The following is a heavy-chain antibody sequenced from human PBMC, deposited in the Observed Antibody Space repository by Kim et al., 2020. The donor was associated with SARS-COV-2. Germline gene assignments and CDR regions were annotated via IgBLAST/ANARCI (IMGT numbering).Heavy chain of an antibody. CDR3: VRYGRSYGAVL. V-gene: IGHV3-64D*06. D-gene: IGHD1-26*01. Sequence: GGSLRLSCTGSGFIFSDYAIHWIRRAPGLGLEYVSVTTRSGDGSFYADSVEGRFTISRDNSKSTLYLQMSSLRLEDTSMYYCVRYGRSYGAVLWGQGTLVIVSS. J-gene: IGHJ4*02. CDR2: TTRSGDGS. CDR1: GFIFSDYA.